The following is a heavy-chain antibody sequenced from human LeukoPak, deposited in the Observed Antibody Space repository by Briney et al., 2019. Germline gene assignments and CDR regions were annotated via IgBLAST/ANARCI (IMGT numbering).Heavy chain of an antibody. V-gene: IGHV4-31*03. CDR1: GGSISSGGYY. J-gene: IGHJ3*02. Sequence: SETLSLTSTVSGGSISSGGYYWSWIRQHPGKGLEWIGYIYYSGSTYYNPSLKSRVTISVDTSKNQSSLKLSSVTAADTAVYYCASGWFDAFDIWGQGTMVAVSS. CDR2: IYYSGST. CDR3: ASGWFDAFDI. D-gene: IGHD6-19*01.